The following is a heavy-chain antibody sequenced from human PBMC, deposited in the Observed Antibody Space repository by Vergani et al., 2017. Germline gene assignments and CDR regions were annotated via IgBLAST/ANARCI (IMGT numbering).Heavy chain of an antibody. CDR1: GGSFSGYY. CDR3: ARGGGGYYYASPFDY. D-gene: IGHD3-22*01. J-gene: IGHJ4*02. V-gene: IGHV4-34*01. Sequence: QVQLQQWGAGLLKPSETLSLTCAVYGGSFSGYYWSWIRQPPGKGLEWIGEINHSGSTNYNPSLKSRVTISVDTSKNQFSLKLSSVTAADTAVYYCARGGGGYYYASPFDYWGQGTLVTVSP. CDR2: INHSGST.